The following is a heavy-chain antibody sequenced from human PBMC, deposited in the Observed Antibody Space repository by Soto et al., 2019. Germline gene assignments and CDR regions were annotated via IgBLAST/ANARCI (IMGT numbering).Heavy chain of an antibody. D-gene: IGHD3-10*01. CDR2: ISGSGGST. CDR1: GFTFSSYA. CDR3: AKDQTLGQYYYGSGSYYPGWFDP. Sequence: GGSLRLSCAASGFTFSSYAMSWVRQAPGKGLEWVSAISGSGGSTYYADSVKGRFTISRDNSKNTLYLQMNSLRAEDTAVYYCAKDQTLGQYYYGSGSYYPGWFDPWGQGTLVTSPQ. V-gene: IGHV3-23*01. J-gene: IGHJ5*02.